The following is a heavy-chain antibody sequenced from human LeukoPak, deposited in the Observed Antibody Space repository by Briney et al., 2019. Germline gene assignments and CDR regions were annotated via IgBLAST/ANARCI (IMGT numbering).Heavy chain of an antibody. D-gene: IGHD3-10*02. CDR3: AELGITMIGGV. Sequence: GGSLRLSCTASTRYFTNYWMHWIRQIPGRGLAWVARIDRDGITTDYADSVKGRFTISRDNAKNSLYLQMNSLRAEDTAVYYCAELGITMIGGVWGKGTTVTISS. V-gene: IGHV3-74*01. J-gene: IGHJ6*04. CDR2: IDRDGITT. CDR1: TRYFTNYW.